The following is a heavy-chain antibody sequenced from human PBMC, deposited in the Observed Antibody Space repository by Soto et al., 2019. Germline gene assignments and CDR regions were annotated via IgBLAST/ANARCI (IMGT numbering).Heavy chain of an antibody. J-gene: IGHJ4*02. CDR1: GFSFSSYA. V-gene: IGHV3-23*01. CDR2: ISGSGGST. Sequence: GGSLRVSCAASGFSFSSYAMSWFRQAPGKGLEWVSAISGSGGSTYYADSVKGRFTISRDNSKNTLYLQMNSLRAEDTAVYYCAKNPYDFWSGYLSYSLVLVPDYWGQGTLVTVSS. D-gene: IGHD3-3*01. CDR3: AKNPYDFWSGYLSYSLVLVPDY.